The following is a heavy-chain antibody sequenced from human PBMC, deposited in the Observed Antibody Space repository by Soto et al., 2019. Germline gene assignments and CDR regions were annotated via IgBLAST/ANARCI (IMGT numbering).Heavy chain of an antibody. CDR1: GFPFSTYA. J-gene: IGHJ4*02. D-gene: IGHD4-17*01. Sequence: EVQLLESGGGLVQRGGSLRLSCAASGFPFSTYAMTWVRQAPGKGLEWVSAISGSGGSTYYPDSVKGRFTISRDNSKNTLYLQMNSLRAEDTAIYYCAKTVTFDCWGQGTLVTVSS. CDR2: ISGSGGST. CDR3: AKTVTFDC. V-gene: IGHV3-23*01.